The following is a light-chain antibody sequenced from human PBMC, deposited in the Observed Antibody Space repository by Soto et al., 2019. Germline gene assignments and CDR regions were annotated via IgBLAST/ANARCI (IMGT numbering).Light chain of an antibody. CDR2: DAS. CDR3: QQYNTYPWT. V-gene: IGKV1-5*01. J-gene: IGKJ1*01. CDR1: QSISSW. Sequence: DIQMTQSPSTLSASVGDRVTITCRASQSISSWVAWYQQKPGKAPKLLIYDASSLESGVPSRFSGSGSGTEFTLTISSLQPDDFAIYFCQQYNTYPWTFGQGTKVDI.